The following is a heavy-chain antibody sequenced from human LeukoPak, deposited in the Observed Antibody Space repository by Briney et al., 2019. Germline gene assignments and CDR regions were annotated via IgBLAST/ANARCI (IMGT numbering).Heavy chain of an antibody. CDR1: GGSISSNNW. CDR3: ARLKSLVVPAAPSRVYYYMDV. CDR2: IYHSGST. J-gene: IGHJ6*03. D-gene: IGHD2-2*01. V-gene: IGHV4-4*02. Sequence: SGTLSLTCAVSGGSISSNNWWSWVRQPPGKGLEWIGEIYHSGSTNYNPSLKSRVTISVDKSKNQFSLKLTSVTAADTAVYYCARLKSLVVPAAPSRVYYYMDVWGKGTTVTVSS.